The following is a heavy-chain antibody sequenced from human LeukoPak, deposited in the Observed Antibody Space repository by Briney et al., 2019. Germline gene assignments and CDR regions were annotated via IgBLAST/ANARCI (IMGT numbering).Heavy chain of an antibody. Sequence: ASVKVSCKASGYRFTGYFIHWVRQAPGQGLEWMGWINPNSGATNYAQKFQDRVSMTRDTSISTAYLELSSLRSDDTALYYCARDRGSGWSIDYGAQGTLVTVSS. CDR2: INPNSGAT. CDR3: ARDRGSGWSIDY. V-gene: IGHV1-2*02. CDR1: GYRFTGYF. J-gene: IGHJ4*02. D-gene: IGHD6-19*01.